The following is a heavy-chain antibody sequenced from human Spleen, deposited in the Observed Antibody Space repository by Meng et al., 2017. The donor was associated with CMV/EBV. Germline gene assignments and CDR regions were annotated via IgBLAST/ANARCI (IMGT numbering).Heavy chain of an antibody. Sequence: GGSLRLSCAASGFTFSSYAMSWVRQAPGKGLEWVSDITSDGSTHYADSVKGRFTISRDDSKKTLYLQMNDLRVEDTAIYYCAKDSSTSLNYHYGLEVWGQGTTVTVSS. CDR3: AKDSSTSLNYHYGLEV. J-gene: IGHJ6*02. V-gene: IGHV3-23*01. D-gene: IGHD2-2*01. CDR1: GFTFSSYA. CDR2: ITSDGST.